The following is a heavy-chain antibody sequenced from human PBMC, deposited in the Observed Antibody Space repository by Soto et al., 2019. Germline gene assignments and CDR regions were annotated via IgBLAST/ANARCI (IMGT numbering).Heavy chain of an antibody. CDR3: ARSRAFDV. CDR2: ISDSSDYI. Sequence: LRLSCAASGFTFSTYAMNWVRQAPGKGLEWVSSISDSSDYIYYADSLKGRFTISRDNAKNSLYLQINGLRAEDTAVYYCARSRAFDVWGQGTMVTVSS. CDR1: GFTFSTYA. J-gene: IGHJ3*01. V-gene: IGHV3-21*04.